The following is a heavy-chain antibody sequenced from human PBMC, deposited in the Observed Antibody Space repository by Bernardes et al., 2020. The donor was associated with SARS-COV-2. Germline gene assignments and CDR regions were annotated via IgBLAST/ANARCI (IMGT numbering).Heavy chain of an antibody. CDR3: ARVDRNSGSGAYFDS. CDR1: GGSITSGDYF. CDR2: IYHSGTA. V-gene: IGHV4-30-4*01. D-gene: IGHD3-10*01. Sequence: SETLSLTCTVSGGSITSGDYFWSWIRQPPGKGLEWIGYIYHSGTADYSPSLKSRATISVDTSKNEFSVRLYPVTAADTAVYYCARVDRNSGSGAYFDSWGQGTLVTVSS. J-gene: IGHJ4*02.